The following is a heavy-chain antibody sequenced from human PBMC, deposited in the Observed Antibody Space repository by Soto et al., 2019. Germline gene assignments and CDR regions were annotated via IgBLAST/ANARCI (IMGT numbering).Heavy chain of an antibody. J-gene: IGHJ3*02. CDR3: ARHKMSSPPNDPFGI. V-gene: IGHV5-51*01. CDR1: GYSFTTYW. CDR2: IYPADSDT. Sequence: PGESLKISCKGSGYSFTTYWIGWVRQMPGKGLEWMGIIYPADSDTRYSPSFQGQVTISADNSISTAYLQWSSLEASDTAMYYCARHKMSSPPNDPFGIWGQGTLVTVSS.